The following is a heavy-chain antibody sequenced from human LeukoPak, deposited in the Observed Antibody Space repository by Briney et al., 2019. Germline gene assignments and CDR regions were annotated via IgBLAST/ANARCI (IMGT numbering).Heavy chain of an antibody. V-gene: IGHV3-23*01. CDR3: AKTRHDISILDS. Sequence: SGGSLRLSCAASGFTFRNYAMSWVRQAPGKGLEWVSTLSGNNGDTYNADSVKGRFTISRDNSKDTLYLQLTSLRAEDTAVYYCAKTRHDISILDSWGQGTLVTVSS. CDR1: GFTFRNYA. D-gene: IGHD6-6*01. CDR2: LSGNNGDT. J-gene: IGHJ4*02.